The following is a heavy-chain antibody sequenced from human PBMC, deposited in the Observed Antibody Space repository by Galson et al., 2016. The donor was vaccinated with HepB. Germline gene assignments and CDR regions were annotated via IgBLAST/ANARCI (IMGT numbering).Heavy chain of an antibody. J-gene: IGHJ4*02. CDR3: ATQPPLIVVRGTPSDY. CDR1: GYSFSDYN. CDR2: TDPEEGET. V-gene: IGHV1-69-2*01. D-gene: IGHD2-2*01. Sequence: VKVSCKVSGYSFSDYNIHWVRQAPGKGLEWVGLTDPEEGETKYAQKFQDRVTITADTSTDTAFLELGSLRSEGTAVYFCATQPPLIVVRGTPSDYWGQGTLVTVSS.